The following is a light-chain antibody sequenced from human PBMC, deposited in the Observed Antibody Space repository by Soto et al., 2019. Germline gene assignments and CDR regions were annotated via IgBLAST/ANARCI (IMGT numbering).Light chain of an antibody. CDR1: QGIRND. Sequence: AIQMTQSPSSRSASVGDRVTITCRASQGIRNDLGWYQQKPGKAPKLLIYAASTLQSGVPSRFSGSGSGTDFTLTITSLQPEDFATYYCLQDYNYPRTFGQGTKLEIK. CDR3: LQDYNYPRT. J-gene: IGKJ2*01. V-gene: IGKV1-6*01. CDR2: AAS.